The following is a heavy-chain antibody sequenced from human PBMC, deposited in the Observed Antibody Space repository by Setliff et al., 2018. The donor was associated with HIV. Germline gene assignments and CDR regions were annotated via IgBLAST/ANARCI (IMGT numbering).Heavy chain of an antibody. CDR3: ARVMIGYSGYDAFDY. Sequence: GGSLRLSCAASGFTFSDHYMDWVRQAPGKGLEWVGRTRNKANSYTTEYAASVKGRFTISRDNAKNSRYLQMNSLRAEDTAVYYCARVMIGYSGYDAFDYWGQGTLVTVSS. CDR2: TRNKANSYTT. V-gene: IGHV3-72*01. CDR1: GFTFSDHY. J-gene: IGHJ4*02. D-gene: IGHD5-12*01.